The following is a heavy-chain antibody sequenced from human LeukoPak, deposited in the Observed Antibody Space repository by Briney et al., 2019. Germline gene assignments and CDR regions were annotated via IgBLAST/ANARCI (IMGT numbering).Heavy chain of an antibody. CDR3: ARHRDDILTGYPHFDY. Sequence: SETLSLTCSVSGGSVSSHTYYWGWVRQPPGKGLEWIGSIYYSGSTYYNPSLKSRVTISVDTSKNQFSLKLSSVTAADTAVYYCARHRDDILTGYPHFDYWGQGTLVTVSS. J-gene: IGHJ4*02. CDR2: IYYSGST. D-gene: IGHD3-9*01. CDR1: GGSVSSHTYY. V-gene: IGHV4-39*01.